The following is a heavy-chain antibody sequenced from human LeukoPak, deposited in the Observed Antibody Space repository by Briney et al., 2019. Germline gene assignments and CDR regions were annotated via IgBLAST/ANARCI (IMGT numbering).Heavy chain of an antibody. Sequence: SETLSLTCTVSGGSISSYYWSWIRQPPGKGLEWIGYIYTSGSTNYNPSLKSRVTISVDTSNNQFSLKLSSVTAADTAVYYCARQIVGATTGVFLGWFDPWGQGTLVTVSS. J-gene: IGHJ5*02. V-gene: IGHV4-4*09. CDR3: ARQIVGATTGVFLGWFDP. CDR2: IYTSGST. D-gene: IGHD1-26*01. CDR1: GGSISSYY.